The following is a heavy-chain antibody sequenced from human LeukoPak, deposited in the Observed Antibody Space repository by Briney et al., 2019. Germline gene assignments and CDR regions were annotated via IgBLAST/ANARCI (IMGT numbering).Heavy chain of an antibody. J-gene: IGHJ4*02. Sequence: ASVKVSCTASGYTFTNYGISWVRQAPGQGLEWMGWISAYNGNTNYAQKFQGRVTMTTDTSTSTAYMELRSLRSDDTAVHYCARTLYATGTYYFDYGGQGTLVTVSS. CDR3: ARTLYATGTYYFDY. CDR1: GYTFTNYG. D-gene: IGHD2-2*02. V-gene: IGHV1-18*01. CDR2: ISAYNGNT.